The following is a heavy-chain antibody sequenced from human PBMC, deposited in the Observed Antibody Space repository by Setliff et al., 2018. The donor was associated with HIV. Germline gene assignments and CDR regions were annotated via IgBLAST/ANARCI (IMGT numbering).Heavy chain of an antibody. V-gene: IGHV1-2*06. CDR3: TRAHFLVTETRNWFDP. CDR2: INPKTGVA. J-gene: IGHJ5*02. CDR1: GYTFVDYY. D-gene: IGHD1-26*01. Sequence: ASVKVSCKASGYTFVDYYIHWVRQVPGKGLEWMGRINPKTGVATHARIFQDRIILTRDTSTSIAYMELTRPRHDDTALYYCTRAHFLVTETRNWFDPWGQGTLVTVSS.